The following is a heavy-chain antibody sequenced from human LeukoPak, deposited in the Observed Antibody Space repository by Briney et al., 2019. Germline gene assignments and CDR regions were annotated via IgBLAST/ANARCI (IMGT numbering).Heavy chain of an antibody. CDR1: GYTFTGYY. Sequence: ASVKVSCKASGYTFTGYYMHWVRQAPGQGLEWMGWINPNSGGINYAQKFQGRVTMTRDTSISTAYMELSRLRSDDTAVYYCARQLVQDAFDIWGQGTMVTVSS. V-gene: IGHV1-2*02. CDR3: ARQLVQDAFDI. CDR2: INPNSGGI. J-gene: IGHJ3*02. D-gene: IGHD6-13*01.